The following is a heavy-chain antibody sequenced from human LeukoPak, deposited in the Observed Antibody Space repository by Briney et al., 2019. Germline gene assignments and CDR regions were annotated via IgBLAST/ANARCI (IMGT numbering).Heavy chain of an antibody. D-gene: IGHD5-18*01. V-gene: IGHV1-18*01. J-gene: IGHJ4*02. CDR1: GYTFTSYG. CDR2: ISAYNGNT. Sequence: ASVKVSCKASGYTFTSYGISLVRQAPGQGLECMGWISAYNGNTNYAQKLQGRVTMTTDTSTSTAYMELRSLRSDDTAVYYCARMVWQLWYFDYWGQGTLVTVSS. CDR3: ARMVWQLWYFDY.